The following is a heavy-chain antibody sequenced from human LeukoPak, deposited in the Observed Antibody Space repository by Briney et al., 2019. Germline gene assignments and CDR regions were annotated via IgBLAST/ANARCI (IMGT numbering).Heavy chain of an antibody. CDR2: IIPILGIA. V-gene: IGHV1-69*04. CDR3: ARSYYDSSGYYSIYYYHGMDV. CDR1: GGTFSSYA. D-gene: IGHD3-22*01. J-gene: IGHJ6*02. Sequence: GSSVKVSCKASGGTFSSYAISWVRQAPGQGVEGMGRIIPILGIANYAQKFQGRVTITADKSTSTAYMELSSLRSEDTAVYYCARSYYDSSGYYSIYYYHGMDVWGQGTTVTVSS.